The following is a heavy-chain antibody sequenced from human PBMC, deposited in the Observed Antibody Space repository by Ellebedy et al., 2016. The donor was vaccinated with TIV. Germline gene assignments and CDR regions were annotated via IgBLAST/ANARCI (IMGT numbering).Heavy chain of an antibody. Sequence: GESLKIPCAASGFSFSTYAMSWVRQAPGKGLEWVSFFSGRAGDTYYADSVKGRFTISRDDSKNKLYLQMHSLKAEDTALYYCAKSQVGATFFDYWGQGTLVTVSS. CDR3: AKSQVGATFFDY. V-gene: IGHV3-23*01. J-gene: IGHJ4*02. CDR1: GFSFSTYA. CDR2: FSGRAGDT. D-gene: IGHD1-26*01.